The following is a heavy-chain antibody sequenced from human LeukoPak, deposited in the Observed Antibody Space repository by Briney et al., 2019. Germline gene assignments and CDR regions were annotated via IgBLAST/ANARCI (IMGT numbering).Heavy chain of an antibody. CDR2: ISSSSSYT. Sequence: PGGSLRLSCAASGFTFSDYYMSWIRQAPGKGLEWVSYISSSSSYTNYADSVKGRFTISRDNSKNTLYLQMNSLRAEDTAVYYCAKIYSNYVNRAFDIWGQGTMVTVSS. CDR1: GFTFSDYY. V-gene: IGHV3-11*03. J-gene: IGHJ3*02. CDR3: AKIYSNYVNRAFDI. D-gene: IGHD4-11*01.